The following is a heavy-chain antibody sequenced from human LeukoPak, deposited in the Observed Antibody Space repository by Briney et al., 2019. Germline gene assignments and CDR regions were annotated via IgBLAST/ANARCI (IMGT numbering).Heavy chain of an antibody. CDR3: ARARYQLPSPYHYGMDV. V-gene: IGHV4-34*01. D-gene: IGHD2-2*01. CDR1: GGSFSGYY. J-gene: IGHJ6*02. CDR2: INHSGST. Sequence: SETLSLTCAVYGGSFSGYYWSWIRQPPGKGLEWIGEINHSGSTNYNPSLKSRVTISVDTSKNQFSLKLSSVTAADTAVYYCARARYQLPSPYHYGMDVWGQGTTVTVSS.